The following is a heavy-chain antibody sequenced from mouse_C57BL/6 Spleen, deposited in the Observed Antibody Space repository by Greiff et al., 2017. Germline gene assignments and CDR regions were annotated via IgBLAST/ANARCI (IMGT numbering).Heavy chain of an antibody. J-gene: IGHJ4*01. CDR1: GFSLTSYG. V-gene: IGHV2-4*01. D-gene: IGHD2-4*01. Sequence: QVQLKESGPGLVQPSQSLSITCTVSGFSLTSYGVHWVRQPPGKGLEWLGVIWSGGSTDYNAAFISRLSISKDNSKSQVFFKMNSLQADDTAIYYCAEQLYDYDLYDFYAMDYWGQGTSVTVSS. CDR2: IWSGGST. CDR3: AEQLYDYDLYDFYAMDY.